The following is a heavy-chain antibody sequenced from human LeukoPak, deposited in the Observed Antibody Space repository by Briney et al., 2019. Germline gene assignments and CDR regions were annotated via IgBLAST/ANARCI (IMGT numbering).Heavy chain of an antibody. Sequence: PGGPLRLSCAASGFTVSSNYMSWVRQAPGQGLEWVSVIYSGGSTYSADSVKGRFTISRDNSKNTLYLQMNSLRAEDTAVYYCALKGAVRAGDYYYMDVWGKGTTVTVSS. CDR2: IYSGGST. CDR1: GFTVSSNY. J-gene: IGHJ6*03. CDR3: ALKGAVRAGDYYYMDV. D-gene: IGHD3-10*02. V-gene: IGHV3-53*01.